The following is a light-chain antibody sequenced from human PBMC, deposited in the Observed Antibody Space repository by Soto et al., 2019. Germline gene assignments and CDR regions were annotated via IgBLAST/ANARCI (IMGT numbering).Light chain of an antibody. V-gene: IGKV1-9*01. J-gene: IGKJ2*02. CDR2: GAS. CDR3: HHLKSYPCS. CDR1: QDITNF. Sequence: IQLTQSPSSLSASVGDRVTITCRASQDITNFLAWYQQKSGKAPTLLIYGASTLQSGVPSRFSGSGSGTDFNLTISSLLPEYFATYYCHHLKSYPCSFGQGTKLEIK.